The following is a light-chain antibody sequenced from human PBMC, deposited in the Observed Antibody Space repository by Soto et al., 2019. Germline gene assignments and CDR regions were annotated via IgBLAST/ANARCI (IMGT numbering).Light chain of an antibody. V-gene: IGKV1-9*01. Sequence: DIQLTQSPSFLSASVGDIVTITCRASQGIDTYLAWYQQKPGKAPKLLIYAASILQSGVPSRFSGIESGTEFPLTLSSLQPEDFATYYCQKLNSYPSIFGQGTRLEIK. CDR1: QGIDTY. J-gene: IGKJ5*01. CDR3: QKLNSYPSI. CDR2: AAS.